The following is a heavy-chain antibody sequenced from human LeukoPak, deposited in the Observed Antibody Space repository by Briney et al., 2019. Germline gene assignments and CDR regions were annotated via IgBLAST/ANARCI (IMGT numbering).Heavy chain of an antibody. Sequence: GGSLRLSCTASGFAFSVYAMSWLRQPPGKGLEWVSTINANSGTTSYAASVRGRFTISRDNSKDTLYLQLNTLRADDTATYYCAKPISGGLAVTADWFHPWGQGTLVVVSS. D-gene: IGHD6-19*01. CDR3: AKPISGGLAVTADWFHP. V-gene: IGHV3-23*01. CDR2: INANSGTT. J-gene: IGHJ5*01. CDR1: GFAFSVYA.